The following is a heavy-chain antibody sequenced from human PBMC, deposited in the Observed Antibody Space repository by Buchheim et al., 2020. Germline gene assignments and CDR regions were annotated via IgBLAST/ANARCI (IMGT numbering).Heavy chain of an antibody. J-gene: IGHJ6*02. D-gene: IGHD2-8*02. CDR2: IYTSGST. Sequence: QVQLQESGPGLVKPSQTLSLTCTVSGGSISSGSYYWSWIRQPAGKGLEWIGRIYTSGSTNYNPSLKSRVTISVDTSKNQFSLKLSSVTAADTAVYYCARDPCTGGVCLGQSDYYYYGMDVWGQGTT. CDR1: GGSISSGSYY. V-gene: IGHV4-61*02. CDR3: ARDPCTGGVCLGQSDYYYYGMDV.